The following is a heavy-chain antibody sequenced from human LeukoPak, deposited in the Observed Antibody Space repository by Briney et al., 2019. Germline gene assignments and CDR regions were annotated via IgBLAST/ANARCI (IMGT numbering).Heavy chain of an antibody. D-gene: IGHD3-10*01. CDR2: IYYSGST. Sequence: SETLSLTCTVSGGSVSSGTYYWSWIRQPPGKGLEWIGYIYYSGSTNYNPSLKSRVTISADTSKNQFSLKLSSVTAADTAVYYRARSHGGYWGQGTLVTVSS. J-gene: IGHJ4*02. V-gene: IGHV4-61*01. CDR3: ARSHGGY. CDR1: GGSVSSGTYY.